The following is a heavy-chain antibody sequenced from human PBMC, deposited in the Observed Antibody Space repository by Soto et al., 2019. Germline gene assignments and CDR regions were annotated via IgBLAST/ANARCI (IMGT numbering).Heavy chain of an antibody. CDR2: IFYRGSN. D-gene: IGHD5-12*01. V-gene: IGHV4-39*01. CDR1: GGSISSSIQY. Sequence: QLQLPESGPGLVKPSETLSLTCTVSGGSISSSIQYWGWIRQPPGKGLEWIGRIFYRGSNYYNPSLKSGIPISVDTSKNQSSRKLSAVTAADTAVDYCARCGYGYGMDVWGQGATVTVSS. J-gene: IGHJ6*02. CDR3: ARCGYGYGMDV.